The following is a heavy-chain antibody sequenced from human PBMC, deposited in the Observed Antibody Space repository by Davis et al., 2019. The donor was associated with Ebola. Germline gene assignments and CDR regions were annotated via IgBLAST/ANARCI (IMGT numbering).Heavy chain of an antibody. J-gene: IGHJ5*02. CDR2: IYYSGST. CDR3: ARGSRSGWYVWWFDP. Sequence: ESLKISCTVSGGSISSYYWSWIRQPPGKGLEWIGYIYYSGSTNYNPSLKSRVTISVDTSKNQFSLKLSSVTAADTAVYYCARGSRSGWYVWWFDPWGQGTLVTVSS. CDR1: GGSISSYY. D-gene: IGHD6-19*01. V-gene: IGHV4-59*01.